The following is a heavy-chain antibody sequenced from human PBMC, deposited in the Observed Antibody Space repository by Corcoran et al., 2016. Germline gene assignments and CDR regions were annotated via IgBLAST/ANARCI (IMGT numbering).Heavy chain of an antibody. CDR2: IYYSGST. V-gene: IGHV4-39*07. CDR1: GGSISSSSYY. J-gene: IGHJ5*02. D-gene: IGHD6-19*01. CDR3: ARDPYSSGWYGSPTNWFDP. Sequence: QQQQVPGPGLVKPSETLSLTCTVSGGSISSSSYYWGWIRQPPGKGLEWIGSIYYSGSTYYNPSLKSRVTISVDTSKNQFSLKLSSVTAADTAVYYCARDPYSSGWYGSPTNWFDPWGQGTLVTVSS.